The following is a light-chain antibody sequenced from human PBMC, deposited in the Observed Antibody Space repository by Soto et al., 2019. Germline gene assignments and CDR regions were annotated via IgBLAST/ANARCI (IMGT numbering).Light chain of an antibody. V-gene: IGKV3-11*01. CDR1: QSVRSY. Sequence: EIVLTQSPATLSLSPGERATLSCRASQSVRSYLAWYQQKPGQAPRLLIYDASNRATGIPARFSGSGSGTAFTLTIRRLGPEDFAVYYCQQRSNWPPLTFGGGTKVEIK. CDR2: DAS. J-gene: IGKJ4*01. CDR3: QQRSNWPPLT.